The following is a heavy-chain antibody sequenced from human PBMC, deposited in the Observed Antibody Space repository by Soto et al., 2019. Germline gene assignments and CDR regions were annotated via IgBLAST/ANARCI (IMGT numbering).Heavy chain of an antibody. CDR3: AQATLRVVHPLVFDH. Sequence: GGPRLSCEASGFSFSSSAMNWVRQAPGKGLEWISVISGSGCATYFADSVKGRFTISRDNSKNTLYLQMNSLRAEDTAVYYCAQATLRVVHPLVFDHWGQGRLVTFS. V-gene: IGHV3-23*01. D-gene: IGHD3-3*01. CDR2: ISGSGCAT. J-gene: IGHJ4*02. CDR1: GFSFSSSA.